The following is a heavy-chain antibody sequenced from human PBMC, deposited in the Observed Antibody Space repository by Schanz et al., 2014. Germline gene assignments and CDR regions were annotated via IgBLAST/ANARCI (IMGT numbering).Heavy chain of an antibody. CDR2: TSNDGSFT. CDR3: PTAGMGVVAATPLLANFDL. D-gene: IGHD2-15*01. CDR1: GFTFSDSW. Sequence: EVQLVESGGGFVQPGGSLRLSCAASGFTFSDSWMHWVRQAPGKGLVWVSRTSNDGSFTTFADSVKGRFTISRDNAKNTRYLQRNSRRAEDTAVYYCPTAGMGVVAATPLLANFDLWGRGTLVTVSS. V-gene: IGHV3-74*01. J-gene: IGHJ2*01.